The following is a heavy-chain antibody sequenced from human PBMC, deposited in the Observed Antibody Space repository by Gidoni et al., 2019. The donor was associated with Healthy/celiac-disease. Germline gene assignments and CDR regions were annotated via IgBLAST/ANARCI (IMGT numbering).Heavy chain of an antibody. CDR3: ARHLDGKWELLGGFDY. J-gene: IGHJ4*02. V-gene: IGHV4-39*01. CDR2: IYYSGST. CDR1: GGSISSSSYY. Sequence: QLQLQESGPGLVKPSETLSLTCTVSGGSISSSSYYWGWIRQPPGKGLEWIGSIYYSGSTYYNPSLKSRVTISVDTSKNQFSLKLSSVTAADTAVYYCARHLDGKWELLGGFDYWGQGTLVTVSS. D-gene: IGHD1-26*01.